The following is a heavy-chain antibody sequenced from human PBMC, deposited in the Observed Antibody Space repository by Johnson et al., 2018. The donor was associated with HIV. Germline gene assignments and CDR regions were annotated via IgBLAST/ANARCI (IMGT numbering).Heavy chain of an antibody. CDR1: GFTFSSYA. Sequence: QVQLVESGGGVVQPGRSLRLSCAASGFTFSSYAMHWVRPAPGTVLAWLAVISYDGCTKYYSYSVMGRFTISRDNSKNTLYLQMNSLRAEDTAVYYCARALGLEVCAFDIWGQGTMVTVSS. CDR2: ISYDGCTK. CDR3: ARALGLEVCAFDI. J-gene: IGHJ3*02. V-gene: IGHV3-30*04. D-gene: IGHD2-8*01.